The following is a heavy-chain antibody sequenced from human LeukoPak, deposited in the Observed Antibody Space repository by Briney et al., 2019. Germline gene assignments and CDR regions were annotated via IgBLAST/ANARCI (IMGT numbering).Heavy chain of an antibody. Sequence: GGSLRLSCAASGFTFSSYAMSWVRQAPGKGLEWVSAISGSGGSTYYADSVKGRFTISRDNAKNTLYLQMNALRVEDTAVYYCATSPVISRDWGQGTLVTVSS. D-gene: IGHD2-21*01. CDR2: ISGSGGST. CDR1: GFTFSSYA. CDR3: ATSPVISRD. J-gene: IGHJ4*02. V-gene: IGHV3-23*01.